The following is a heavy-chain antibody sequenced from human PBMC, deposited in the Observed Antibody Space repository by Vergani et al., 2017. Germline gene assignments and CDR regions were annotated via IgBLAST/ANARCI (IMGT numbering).Heavy chain of an antibody. CDR2: MSPDSGNR. D-gene: IGHD4-11*01. J-gene: IGHJ5*02. Sequence: QVQLVQSGAEVKKPGASVKVSCEASGYSFTSHDIYWVRQAPGQGLEWMGWMSPDSGNRGFAQNFHGRIYMTRNTSINTAYMELSSLTSEDTAIYYCARDYSNNNYFDPWGQGTLVTVSS. CDR3: ARDYSNNNYFDP. V-gene: IGHV1-8*01. CDR1: GYSFTSHD.